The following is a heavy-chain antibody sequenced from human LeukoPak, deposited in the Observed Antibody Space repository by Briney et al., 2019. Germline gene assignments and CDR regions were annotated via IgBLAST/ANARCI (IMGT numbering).Heavy chain of an antibody. D-gene: IGHD6-13*01. CDR3: ARAYGGYSSSWYRPTYWFDP. CDR2: INHSGGT. J-gene: IGHJ5*02. Sequence: SETLSLTCAVYGGSFSGYYWSWIRQPPGKGLEWIGEINHSGGTNYNPSLKSRVTISVDTSKNQFSLKLSSVTAADTAVYYCARAYGGYSSSWYRPTYWFDPWGQGTLVTVSS. CDR1: GGSFSGYY. V-gene: IGHV4-34*01.